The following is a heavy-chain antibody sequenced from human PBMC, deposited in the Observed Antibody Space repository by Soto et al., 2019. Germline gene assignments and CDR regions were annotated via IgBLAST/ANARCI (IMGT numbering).Heavy chain of an antibody. Sequence: PSETLSLTCAVSGGSISSSNWWSWVRQPPGKGLEWIGEIYHSGSTNYNPSLKSRVTISVGKSKNQFSLKLSSVTAADTAVYYCANNKQQLYDYWGQGTLVTVSS. V-gene: IGHV4-4*02. CDR2: IYHSGST. CDR3: ANNKQQLYDY. J-gene: IGHJ4*02. CDR1: GGSISSSNW. D-gene: IGHD6-13*01.